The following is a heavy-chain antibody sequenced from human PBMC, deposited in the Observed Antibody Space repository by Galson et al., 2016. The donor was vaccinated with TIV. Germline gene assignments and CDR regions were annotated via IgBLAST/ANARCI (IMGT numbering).Heavy chain of an antibody. V-gene: IGHV3-33*05. J-gene: IGHJ3*01. CDR2: IEFDGSDK. CDR1: GFAFSHHD. Sequence: SLRLSCAASGFAFSHHDMHWVRQAPGKGLEWVSFIEFDGSDKYYADSVKGRFSISRDNSKNTLYLQSNSLKPEDTALYYCARKDQPILVVGPAGGASDLWGQGTMVTVSS. CDR3: ARKDQPILVVGPAGGASDL. D-gene: IGHD1-26*01.